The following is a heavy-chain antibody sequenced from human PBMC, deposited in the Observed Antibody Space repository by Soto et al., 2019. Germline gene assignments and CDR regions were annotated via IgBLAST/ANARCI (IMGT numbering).Heavy chain of an antibody. CDR1: GGSVSSGGYY. CDR3: ARERTGDPTFFDF. D-gene: IGHD1-1*01. J-gene: IGHJ4*02. V-gene: IGHV4-61*08. CDR2: IYHTGSA. Sequence: SETLSLTCAVSGGSVSSGGYYWSWIRQPPGKGLEWIGYIYHTGSATYNPSLKGRVTLSVDTSKNLMSLKVSSVTAADTAVYFCARERTGDPTFFDFWGQGTLVTSPQ.